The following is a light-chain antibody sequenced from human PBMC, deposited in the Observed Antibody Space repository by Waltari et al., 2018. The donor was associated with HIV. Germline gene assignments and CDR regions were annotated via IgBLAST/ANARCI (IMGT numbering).Light chain of an antibody. J-gene: IGKJ1*01. CDR3: QQFSDPPRT. V-gene: IGKV4-1*01. Sequence: DIVMTQSPDSLPMSLGERATIRCKSSQSLLHTSNNQNYLAWYQQKPGQPPRLLTYWASIREAGVPDRFSGSGSGTDFTLTIDGLQAGDVAMYYCQQFSDPPRTFGRGTKVEI. CDR2: WAS. CDR1: QSLLHTSNNQNY.